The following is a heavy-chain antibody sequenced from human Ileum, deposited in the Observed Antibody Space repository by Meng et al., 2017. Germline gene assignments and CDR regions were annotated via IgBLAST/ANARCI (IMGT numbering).Heavy chain of an antibody. CDR3: ARGDSSGWGALDY. J-gene: IGHJ4*02. V-gene: IGHV1-18*01. CDR2: ISAYNGNT. CDR1: GYTFTSDG. D-gene: IGHD6-19*01. Sequence: VYLVQPGDEGKTLGGSVTVFCKSSGYTFTSDGISWVRQAPGQGLEWMGWISAYNGNTNYAQKLQGRVTMTTDTSTSTAYMELRSLRSDDTAVYYCARGDSSGWGALDYWGQGTLVTVSS.